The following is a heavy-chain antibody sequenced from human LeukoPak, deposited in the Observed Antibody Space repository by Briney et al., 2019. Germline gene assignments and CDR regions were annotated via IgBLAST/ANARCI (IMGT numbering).Heavy chain of an antibody. Sequence: SETLSLTCTVSGGSISSYYWSWIRQPPGKGLEWIGYIYYSGSTNYNPSLKSRVTISVDTSKNQFSLKLSSVTAADTAVYYCAREYYDSSGYTSLPAFDYWGQGTLVTVSS. CDR2: IYYSGST. V-gene: IGHV4-59*12. D-gene: IGHD3-22*01. CDR3: AREYYDSSGYTSLPAFDY. CDR1: GGSISSYY. J-gene: IGHJ4*02.